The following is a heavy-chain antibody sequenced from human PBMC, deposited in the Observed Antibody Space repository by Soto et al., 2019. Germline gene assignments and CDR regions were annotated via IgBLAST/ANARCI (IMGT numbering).Heavy chain of an antibody. CDR1: GGSISSGGYY. CDR2: IYYSGST. V-gene: IGHV4-31*03. D-gene: IGHD3-9*01. J-gene: IGHJ1*01. CDR3: ARAIGDDLLTGYYLH. Sequence: SETQSLTCTVSGGSISSGGYYWSWIRQHPGKGLEWIGYIYYSGSTYYNPSLKSRVTISVDTSKNQFSLKLSSVTAADTAVYYCARAIGDDLLTGYYLHWGQGTLVTVSS.